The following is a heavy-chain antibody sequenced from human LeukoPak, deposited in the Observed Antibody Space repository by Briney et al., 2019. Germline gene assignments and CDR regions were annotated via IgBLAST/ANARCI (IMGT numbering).Heavy chain of an antibody. J-gene: IGHJ6*03. CDR2: MYYSGST. CDR1: GGSISSYY. CDR3: ARVGATGNYYYMDV. Sequence: SETLSLTCTVSGGSISSYYWSWIRQSPRKGLEGIGYMYYSGSTSYNPSLKSRVTISGDTSKNQFSLKLSSVTAADTAVYYCARVGATGNYYYMDVWGKGTTVTVSS. V-gene: IGHV4-59*08. D-gene: IGHD1-26*01.